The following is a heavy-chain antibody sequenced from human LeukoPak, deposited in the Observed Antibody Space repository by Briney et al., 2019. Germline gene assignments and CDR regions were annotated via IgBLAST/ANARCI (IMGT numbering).Heavy chain of an antibody. CDR2: ISYDGSNK. Sequence: GGSLRLSCAASGFTFSSYGMYWVRQAPGKGLEWVAVISYDGSNKYYADSVKGRFTISRDNSKNTLYLQMNSLRAEDTAVYYCAKRPKEYYDFWSWGQGTLVTVSS. CDR1: GFTFSSYG. D-gene: IGHD3-3*01. J-gene: IGHJ4*02. V-gene: IGHV3-30*18. CDR3: AKRPKEYYDFWS.